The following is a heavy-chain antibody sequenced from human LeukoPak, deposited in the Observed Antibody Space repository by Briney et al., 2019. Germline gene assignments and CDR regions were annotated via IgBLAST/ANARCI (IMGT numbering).Heavy chain of an antibody. V-gene: IGHV3-30*18. CDR3: AKSLMYSSGWYYYYGMDV. D-gene: IGHD6-19*01. Sequence: GGSLRLSCAASGFTFSSYGMHWVRQAPGKGLEWVAVISYDGSNKYYADSVKGRFTISRDNSKNTLYLQMNSLRAEDTAVYYCAKSLMYSSGWYYYYGMDVWGQGTTVTVSS. CDR1: GFTFSSYG. CDR2: ISYDGSNK. J-gene: IGHJ6*02.